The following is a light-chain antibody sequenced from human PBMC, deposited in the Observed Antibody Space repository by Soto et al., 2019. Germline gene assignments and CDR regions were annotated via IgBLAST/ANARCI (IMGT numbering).Light chain of an antibody. CDR2: DVS. CDR1: SSDVGGYNY. J-gene: IGLJ2*01. CDR3: SSYTSSNVV. Sequence: QSVLTQPASVSGSPGQSITICCTGTSSDVGGYNYVSWYQQHPGKAPKLMIYDVSNRPSGVSKRFSGSKSGNTASLTISGLQAEDEADYYCSSYTSSNVVFGGGTKLTVL. V-gene: IGLV2-14*01.